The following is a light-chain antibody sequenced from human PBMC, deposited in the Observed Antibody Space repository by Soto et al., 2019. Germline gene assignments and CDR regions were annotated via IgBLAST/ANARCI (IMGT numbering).Light chain of an antibody. V-gene: IGLV2-23*02. CDR1: NSDIGNYNI. CDR3: CSYAGSNVFV. J-gene: IGLJ1*01. Sequence: QSALTQPASASGSPGQSITISCTGSNSDIGNYNIVSWYQQHPDKAPQLIIYEVTKRPPGVPTRFSGSKSGSTASLTISGLQSEDEFDYHCCSYAGSNVFVFGTGTKVTVL. CDR2: EVT.